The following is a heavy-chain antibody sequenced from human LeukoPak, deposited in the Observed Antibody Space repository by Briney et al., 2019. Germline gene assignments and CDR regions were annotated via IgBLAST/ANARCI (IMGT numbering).Heavy chain of an antibody. CDR2: INHSGST. V-gene: IGHV4-34*01. CDR1: GGSFSGYY. J-gene: IGHJ4*02. Sequence: SETLSLTCAVYGGSFSGYYWSWIRQPPGKGLEWIGEINHSGSTNYNPSPKSRVTISVDTSKNQFSLKLSSVTAADTAVYYCARGGRSYVWGSSIDYWGQGTLVTVSS. CDR3: ARGGRSYVWGSSIDY. D-gene: IGHD3-16*01.